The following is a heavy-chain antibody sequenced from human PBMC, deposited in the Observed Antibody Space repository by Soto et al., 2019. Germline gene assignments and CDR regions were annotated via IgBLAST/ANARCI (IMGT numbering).Heavy chain of an antibody. CDR1: GFTFSSYG. J-gene: IGHJ6*02. V-gene: IGHV3-33*01. CDR3: ARDLNPYETYYYYGMDV. D-gene: IGHD5-12*01. CDR2: IWYDGSNK. Sequence: SGGSLRLSCAASGFTFSSYGMHWVRQAPGKGLEWVAVIWYDGSNKYYADSVKGRFTISRDNSKNTLYLQMNSLRAEDTAVYYCARDLNPYETYYYYGMDVWGQGTTVTVSS.